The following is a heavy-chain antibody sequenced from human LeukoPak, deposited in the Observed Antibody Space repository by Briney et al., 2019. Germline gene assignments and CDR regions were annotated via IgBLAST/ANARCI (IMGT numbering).Heavy chain of an antibody. J-gene: IGHJ4*02. CDR3: AMGITMSY. CDR2: INDSGST. V-gene: IGHV4-34*01. D-gene: IGHD3-22*01. Sequence: SETLSLTCAVYGGSFRGYYWSRIRQPPGKGLEWIGEINDSGSTNYNPSLKSRLTISVDTAKNQFSLKLSSVTAADTAVYYCAMGITMSYWGQGTLVTVSS. CDR1: GGSFRGYY.